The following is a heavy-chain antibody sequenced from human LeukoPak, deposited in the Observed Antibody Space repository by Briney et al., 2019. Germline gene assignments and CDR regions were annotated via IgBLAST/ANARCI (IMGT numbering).Heavy chain of an antibody. V-gene: IGHV4-34*01. CDR3: ASADFWSGYPSS. Sequence: SETLSLSCAVYGGSFSGYYWSWIRQPPGKGLEWIGEINHSGSTNYNPSLKSRVTISVDTSKNQFSLKLSSVTAADTAVYYCASADFWSGYPSSWSQGTLVTVSS. CDR2: INHSGST. D-gene: IGHD3-3*01. CDR1: GGSFSGYY. J-gene: IGHJ4*02.